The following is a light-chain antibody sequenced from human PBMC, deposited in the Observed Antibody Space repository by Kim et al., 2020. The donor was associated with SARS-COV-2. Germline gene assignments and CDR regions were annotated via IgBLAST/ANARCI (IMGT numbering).Light chain of an antibody. CDR3: QQYGSSPPT. V-gene: IGKV3-20*01. J-gene: IGKJ2*01. CDR2: GAS. Sequence: EIVLTQSPGTLSLSPGERVTLSCRASQTVRGTYLAWYQQKPGQAPRLLLDGASSRATGIPNRFSGSGSGTDFTLTISRLEPEDFAVYFCQQYGSSPPTFGQGTKLEI. CDR1: QTVRGTY.